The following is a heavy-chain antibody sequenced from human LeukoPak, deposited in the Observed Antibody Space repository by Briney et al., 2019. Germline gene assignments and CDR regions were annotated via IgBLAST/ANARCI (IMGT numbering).Heavy chain of an antibody. CDR2: IGTTSNSM. D-gene: IGHD5-18*01. V-gene: IGHV3-21*01. Sequence: PGGSLRLSCAASGFTFSSYSMNWVRQAPGKGLEWVSPIGTTSNSMYYADSLKGRFTISRDNAESSLYLQMNSLRVEDTAVYFCAREGITAMADAWNDYWGQGTLVTVSS. CDR3: AREGITAMADAWNDY. J-gene: IGHJ4*02. CDR1: GFTFSSYS.